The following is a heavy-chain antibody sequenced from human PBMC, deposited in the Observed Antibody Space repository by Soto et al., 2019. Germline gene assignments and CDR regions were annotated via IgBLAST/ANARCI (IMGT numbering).Heavy chain of an antibody. D-gene: IGHD1-7*01. Sequence: QGQLVESGGGVVQPGGSLRLSCAASGFIFSAYGIHWVRQAPGKGLEWVAIVWNDGINKYYADSVKGRFTISRDNFKNTVDLQMNSLRVEDTAVYYCAKDEISKTIRGDAFNFWGQGTMVTVSS. J-gene: IGHJ3*01. CDR3: AKDEISKTIRGDAFNF. CDR2: VWNDGINK. CDR1: GFIFSAYG. V-gene: IGHV3-30*02.